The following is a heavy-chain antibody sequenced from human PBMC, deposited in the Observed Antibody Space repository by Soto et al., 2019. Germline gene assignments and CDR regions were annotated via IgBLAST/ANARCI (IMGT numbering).Heavy chain of an antibody. V-gene: IGHV3-23*01. D-gene: IGHD5-12*01. CDR2: ISGSGGST. CDR1: GFTFSSYA. Sequence: GGSLRLSCAASGFTFSSYAMSWVRRAPGKGLEWVSAISGSGGSTYYADSLKGGITISRDNSKNTLYLQMNSLRAEDTAVYYCAKDGIVATTKQDYWGQGTLVTVSS. CDR3: AKDGIVATTKQDY. J-gene: IGHJ4*02.